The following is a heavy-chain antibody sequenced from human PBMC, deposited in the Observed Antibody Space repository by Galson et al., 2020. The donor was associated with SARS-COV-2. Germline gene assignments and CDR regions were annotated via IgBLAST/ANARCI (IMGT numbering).Heavy chain of an antibody. CDR1: AFSLRGYR. CDR3: VRDPGTSSVGD. D-gene: IGHD3-10*01. J-gene: IGHJ4*02. V-gene: IGHV3-74*01. Sequence: AGGSLRLSCAASAFSLRGYRMHWIRQAPRKGLMRVSRINSDGSSTSHADSVKGRFTISRDNAKNTLYLQMNSLRVEDTAVYYCVRDPGTSSVGDWGQGALVTVSS. CDR2: INSDGSST.